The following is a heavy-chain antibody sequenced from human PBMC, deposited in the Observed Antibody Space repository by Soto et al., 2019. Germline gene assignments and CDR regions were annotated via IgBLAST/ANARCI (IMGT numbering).Heavy chain of an antibody. Sequence: SVPTLVNPTQTLTLTCTFSGFSLSTSGVGVGWIRQPPGKALEWLALIYWNDDKRYSPSLKSRLTITKDTSKNQVVLTMTNMDPVDTATYYWVHVPIAGAGTGYCYYGMGFWGQGTTGTVSS. CDR3: VHVPIAGAGTGYCYYGMGF. CDR2: IYWNDDK. D-gene: IGHD6-19*01. J-gene: IGHJ6*02. V-gene: IGHV2-5*01. CDR1: GFSLSTSGVG.